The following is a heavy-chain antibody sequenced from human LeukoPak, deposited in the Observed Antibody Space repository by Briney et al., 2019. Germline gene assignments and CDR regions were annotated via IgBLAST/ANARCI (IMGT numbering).Heavy chain of an antibody. CDR1: GGSISSYY. V-gene: IGHV4-59*12. CDR3: ARGPPPDFDY. CDR2: IYYTGTT. J-gene: IGHJ4*02. Sequence: SETLSLTCTVSGGSISSYYWSWIRQPPGKGLEWIGYIYYTGTTNYNPSLKSRVTISVDTSKNQFSLKVSSVTAADTAVYYCARGPPPDFDYWGQGTLVTVSS.